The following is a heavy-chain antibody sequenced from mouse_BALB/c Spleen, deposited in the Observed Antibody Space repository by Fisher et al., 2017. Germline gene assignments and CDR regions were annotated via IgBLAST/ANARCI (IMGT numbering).Heavy chain of an antibody. Sequence: KFKGKATFTADTSSNTAYMQLSSLTSEDSAVYYCARQLLRPQAMDYWGQGTSVTDSS. CDR3: ARQLLRPQAMDY. J-gene: IGHJ4*01. D-gene: IGHD1-2*01. V-gene: IGHV1-9*01.